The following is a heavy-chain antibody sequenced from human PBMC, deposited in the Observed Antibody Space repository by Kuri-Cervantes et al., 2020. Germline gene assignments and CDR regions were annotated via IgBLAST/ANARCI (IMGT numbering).Heavy chain of an antibody. J-gene: IGHJ4*02. CDR3: ARFHSEAGKEVCDY. CDR1: GFTFSSYA. V-gene: IGHV3-30*01. D-gene: IGHD6-13*01. Sequence: GESLKISCAASGFTFSSYAMHWVRQAPGKGLEWVAVISYDGSNKYYADSVKGRFTISRDNSKNTLYLQTNSLRAEDTAVYYCARFHSEAGKEVCDYWGQGTLVTVSS. CDR2: ISYDGSNK.